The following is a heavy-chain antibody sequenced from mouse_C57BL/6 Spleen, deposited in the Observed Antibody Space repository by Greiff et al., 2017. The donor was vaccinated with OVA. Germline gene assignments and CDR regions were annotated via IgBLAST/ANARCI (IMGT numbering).Heavy chain of an antibody. CDR3: ARSGDGLFDY. J-gene: IGHJ2*01. CDR1: GYTFTSYG. CDR2: IYPRSGNT. V-gene: IGHV1-81*01. D-gene: IGHD2-3*01. Sequence: QVQLQQSGAELARPGASVKLSCKASGYTFTSYGISWVKQRTGQGLEWIGEIYPRSGNTYYNEKFKGKATLPADKSSSTAYMELRSLTSEDSAVYFCARSGDGLFDYWGQGTTLTVFS.